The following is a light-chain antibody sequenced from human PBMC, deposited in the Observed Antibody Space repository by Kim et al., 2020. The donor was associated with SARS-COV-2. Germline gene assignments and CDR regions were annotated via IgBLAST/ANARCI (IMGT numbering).Light chain of an antibody. J-gene: IGLJ3*02. CDR1: RSDVGAYDY. CDR2: DVS. CDR3: SSHTTSSTWV. Sequence: GQSLTISCTGTRSDVGAYDYVSWYQQHPDKAPKLIVYDVSKRPSGISLRFSGSKSGNTASLTISGLQAEDEADYYCSSHTTSSTWVFGGGTQLTVL. V-gene: IGLV2-14*04.